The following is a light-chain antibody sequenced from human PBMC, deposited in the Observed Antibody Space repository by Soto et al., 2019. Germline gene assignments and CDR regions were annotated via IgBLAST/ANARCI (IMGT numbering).Light chain of an antibody. V-gene: IGKV1-13*02. Sequence: AIQLTQSPSSLSASVGDRVTITCRASQGISRALAWYQQKPGKAPKLLIYDASSLESGVPSRFSGSGSGADFTLTITGLQPEDVATYVCHQFNSYPRTFGQGTKLEIK. J-gene: IGKJ2*01. CDR2: DAS. CDR1: QGISRA. CDR3: HQFNSYPRT.